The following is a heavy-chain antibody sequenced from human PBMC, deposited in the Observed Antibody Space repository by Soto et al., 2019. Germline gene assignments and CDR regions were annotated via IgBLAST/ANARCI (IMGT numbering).Heavy chain of an antibody. V-gene: IGHV5-10-1*01. CDR2: IDPGDSYN. CDR3: GRQDDSDWDGSRGGY. D-gene: IGHD2-15*01. CDR1: GYRLSSYW. J-gene: IGHJ4*02. Sequence: GQSLKISCRGSGYRLSSYWITWVRQMLGKGLEWVGKIDPGDSYNSYNPSFQGHVTISVDRSINTAYLELNSLKASHTPIYYCGRQDDSDWDGSRGGYWGQGTVVTVS.